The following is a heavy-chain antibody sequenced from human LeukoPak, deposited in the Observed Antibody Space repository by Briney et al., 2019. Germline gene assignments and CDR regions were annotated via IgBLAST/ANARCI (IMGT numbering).Heavy chain of an antibody. V-gene: IGHV4-34*01. CDR1: GGSFSGYY. D-gene: IGHD2-2*01. J-gene: IGHJ3*02. Sequence: PSETLSLTCAVYGGSFSGYYWSWIRQPPGKGLEWIGEINHSGSTNYNPSLKSRVTISVDTSKNQFSLKLSSVTAADTAVYYCARRIVVVNAFDIWGQGTMVTVSS. CDR3: ARRIVVVNAFDI. CDR2: INHSGST.